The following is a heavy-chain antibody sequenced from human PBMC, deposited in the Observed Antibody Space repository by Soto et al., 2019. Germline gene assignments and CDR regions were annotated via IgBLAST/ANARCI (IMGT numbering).Heavy chain of an antibody. CDR1: GLTLRSYA. J-gene: IGHJ5*02. CDR3: AKGGPFTGGFEP. V-gene: IGHV3-23*01. CDR2: ITGRSAVP. Sequence: EGQLLQSGGDLVQPGGSLRLSCAGSGLTLRSYAMTWIRQTPEKGLEWVSTITGRSAVPSYADSVNGRFTVSRDNSTNTLYLQMHSLRADDTAIYYCAKGGPFTGGFEPWGQGTMVTVSA. D-gene: IGHD3-16*01.